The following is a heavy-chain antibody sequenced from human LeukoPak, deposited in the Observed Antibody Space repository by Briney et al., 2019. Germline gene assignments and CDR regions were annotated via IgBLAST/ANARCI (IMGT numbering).Heavy chain of an antibody. Sequence: PGGSLRLSCAASGFTFSSYAMSWIRQPPGKGLEWIGEINHSGSTNYNPSLKRRVTISVEKSKNQFSLKLSSVTAADTAVYYCARGRMSVTPYYYYYYMDVWGKGTTVTVSS. CDR1: GFTFSSYA. CDR2: INHSGST. CDR3: ARGRMSVTPYYYYYYMDV. V-gene: IGHV4-34*01. J-gene: IGHJ6*03. D-gene: IGHD2-21*02.